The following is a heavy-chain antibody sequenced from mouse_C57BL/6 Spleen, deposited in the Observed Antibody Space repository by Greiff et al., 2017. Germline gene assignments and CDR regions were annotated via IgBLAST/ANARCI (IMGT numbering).Heavy chain of an antibody. Sequence: VQLQQPGAELVKPGASVKLSCKASGYTFTSYWMHWVKQRPGQGLEWIGMIHPISGSTNYNEKFKSKATLTVDKSSSTAYMQLSSLTSEDSAVYYCARPGSSYEDYAMDYWGQGTSVTVSA. CDR1: GYTFTSYW. CDR2: IHPISGST. V-gene: IGHV1-64*01. D-gene: IGHD1-1*01. CDR3: ARPGSSYEDYAMDY. J-gene: IGHJ4*01.